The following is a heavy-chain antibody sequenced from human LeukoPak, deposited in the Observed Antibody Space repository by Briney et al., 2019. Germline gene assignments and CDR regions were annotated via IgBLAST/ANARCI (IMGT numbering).Heavy chain of an antibody. CDR3: ARHPPFNRRRLSSYDY. CDR1: GFTFSNAW. CDR2: IKQDGSEK. Sequence: GGSLRLSCAASGFTFSNAWMSWVRQAPGKGLEWVANIKQDGSEKYYVDSVKGRFTISRDNTKNSLYLQMNSLRVEDTAVYYCARHPPFNRRRLSSYDYWGQGTLVTVSS. D-gene: IGHD6-13*01. V-gene: IGHV3-7*01. J-gene: IGHJ4*02.